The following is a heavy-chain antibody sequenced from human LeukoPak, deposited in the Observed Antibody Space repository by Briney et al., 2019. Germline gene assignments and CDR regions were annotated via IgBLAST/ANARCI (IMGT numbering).Heavy chain of an antibody. CDR3: AKASGRSAYGLDY. V-gene: IGHV3-30*02. CDR1: GFSFINYG. Sequence: GGSLRLSCAASGFSFINYGMHWVRQAPDRGLEWVAFIRHDGIQKYYADSVKGRFTIPRDDSGNTVYLQMHSLKPDDTAAYFCAKASGRSAYGLDYWGQGTLVTV. CDR2: IRHDGIQK. D-gene: IGHD3-16*01. J-gene: IGHJ4*02.